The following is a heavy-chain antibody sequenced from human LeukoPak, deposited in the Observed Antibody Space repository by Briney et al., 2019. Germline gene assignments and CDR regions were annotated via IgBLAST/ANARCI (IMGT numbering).Heavy chain of an antibody. D-gene: IGHD2-2*01. CDR2: IYHSGST. J-gene: IGHJ6*02. CDR3: ARSSTSRKNYYYYGMDV. CDR1: GGSISSGGYS. Sequence: SETLSLTCAVSGGSISSGGYSWSWIRQPPGKGLEWIGYIYHSGSTYYNPSLKSRVTISVDRSKNQFSLKLSSVTAVDTAVYYCARSSTSRKNYYYYGMDVWGQGTTVTVSS. V-gene: IGHV4-30-2*01.